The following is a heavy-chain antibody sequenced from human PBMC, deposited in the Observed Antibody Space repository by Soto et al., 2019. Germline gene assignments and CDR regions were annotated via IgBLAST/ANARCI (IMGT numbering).Heavy chain of an antibody. CDR3: ARDRANSPDYFDY. V-gene: IGHV4-30-4*01. CDR2: VYYSGRT. J-gene: IGHJ4*02. Sequence: SETLSLTCTVSGGSFRSDAYYWSWIRQPPGKGLEWIGCVYYSGRTYYNPSLESRITISMDTFKDQFSLKLSSVNAADTAAYYCARDRANSPDYFDYWGQGALVTVSS. CDR1: GGSFRSDAYY. D-gene: IGHD1-1*01.